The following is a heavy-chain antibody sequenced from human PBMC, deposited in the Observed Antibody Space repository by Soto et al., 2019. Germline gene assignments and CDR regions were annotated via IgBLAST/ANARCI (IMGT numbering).Heavy chain of an antibody. J-gene: IGHJ6*02. CDR1: H. CDR2: IYYSGST. D-gene: IGHD2-21*01. V-gene: IGHV4-31*02. CDR3: AASCVGCGGFNYYGMDV. Sequence: HLCLIRQYPGKGLEWIGYIYYSGSTYYNPSLKSRVTISVDTSKNQFSLKLSSVTAADTAVYYCAASCVGCGGFNYYGMDVWGQGTTVT.